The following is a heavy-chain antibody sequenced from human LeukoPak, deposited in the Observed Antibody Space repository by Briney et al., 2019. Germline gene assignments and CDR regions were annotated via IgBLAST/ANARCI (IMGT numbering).Heavy chain of an antibody. CDR2: VYPADSDT. V-gene: IGHV5-51*01. D-gene: IGHD6-19*01. Sequence: GESLKTSCKVSGYKFTNSWIGWVRQMPGKGLEWMGMVYPADSDTRYRPSFQGQVTISADKSIATAYLQWDNLQASDTAIYYCARHRTFSDSSDTYFGEFDYWGQGTLVTVSS. J-gene: IGHJ4*02. CDR1: GYKFTNSW. CDR3: ARHRTFSDSSDTYFGEFDY.